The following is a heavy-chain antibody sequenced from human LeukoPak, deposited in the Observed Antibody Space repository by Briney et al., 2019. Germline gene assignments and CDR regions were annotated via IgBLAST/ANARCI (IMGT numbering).Heavy chain of an antibody. CDR2: IYYSGST. CDR1: GGSISSYY. CDR3: ARDNPYYYDSSGYYQPYYYYYMDV. Sequence: SETLSLTCTVSGGSISSYYWSWIRQPPGKGLEWIGYIYYSGSTNYNPSLKSRVTISVDTSKNQFSLKLSSVTAADTAVYYCARDNPYYYDSSGYYQPYYYYYMDVWGKGTTVTISS. J-gene: IGHJ6*03. V-gene: IGHV4-59*01. D-gene: IGHD3-22*01.